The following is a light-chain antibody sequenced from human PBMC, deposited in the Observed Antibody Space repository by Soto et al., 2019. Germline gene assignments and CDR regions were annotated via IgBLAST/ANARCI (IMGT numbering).Light chain of an antibody. CDR1: QTISSW. J-gene: IGKJ2*01. V-gene: IGKV1-5*01. CDR3: QQRNSYPRT. Sequence: DIQMTQSPSTLSGSVGDRVTITCRASQTISSWLAWYPQKPGKAPKLLIYVAFTLESGVPSRFSGSGSGTEFTLTIRSLQPEDFATYYCQQRNSYPRTFGQGTKVDIK. CDR2: VAF.